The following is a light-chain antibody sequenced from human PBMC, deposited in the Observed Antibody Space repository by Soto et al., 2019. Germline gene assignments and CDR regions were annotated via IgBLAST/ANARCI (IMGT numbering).Light chain of an antibody. V-gene: IGKV3-20*01. J-gene: IGKJ1*01. CDR1: QSISSAC. CDR3: QQYGGSPRT. Sequence: EIVLTQSPGTLSLSPGDGATLSCRASQSISSACLAWYQQKRGQAPRLLIHAASNRATGIPDRFSGSGSGTDFTLTITSLEPEDFAVYYCQQYGGSPRTFGQGTKVEVK. CDR2: AAS.